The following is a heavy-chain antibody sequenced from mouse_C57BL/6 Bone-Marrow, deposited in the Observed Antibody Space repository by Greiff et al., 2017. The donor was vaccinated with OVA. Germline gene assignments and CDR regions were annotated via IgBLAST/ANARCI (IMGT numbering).Heavy chain of an antibody. J-gene: IGHJ1*03. CDR3: AIYYYGSSYEYFDV. CDR1: GYAFSSSW. CDR2: IYPGDGDT. D-gene: IGHD1-1*01. V-gene: IGHV1-82*01. Sequence: QVQLQQSGPELVKPGASVKISCKASGYAFSSSWMNWVKQRPGKGLEWIGRIYPGDGDTNYNGKFKGKATLTADKSSSTAYMQLSSMTSEDSAVYFCAIYYYGSSYEYFDVWGTGTTVTVSS.